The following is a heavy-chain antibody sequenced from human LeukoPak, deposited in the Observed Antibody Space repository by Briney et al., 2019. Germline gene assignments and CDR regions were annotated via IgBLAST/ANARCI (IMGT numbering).Heavy chain of an antibody. CDR2: IGTAGDT. J-gene: IGHJ2*01. CDR1: GFTFSSYD. CDR3: ARVGYSYGSFSWYFDL. V-gene: IGHV3-13*01. Sequence: QPGGSLRLSCAASGFTFSSYDMHWVRQATGKGLEWVSAIGTAGDTYYPGSVKGRFTISRENAKNSLYLQMNSLRAGDTAAYYCARVGYSYGSFSWYFDLWGRGTLVTVSS. D-gene: IGHD5-18*01.